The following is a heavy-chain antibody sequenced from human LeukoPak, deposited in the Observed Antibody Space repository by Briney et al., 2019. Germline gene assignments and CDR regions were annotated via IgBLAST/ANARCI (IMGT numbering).Heavy chain of an antibody. CDR3: AILSYDFWTTIDI. Sequence: PSATLSLTCTVSGGSITGYYWNWIRQPPGKGLEWIGYIYYSGSTNYNPSLKSRVTISVDTSKNQFSLKLSSVTAADTAVYYCAILSYDFWTTIDIWGQGTMVTVSS. V-gene: IGHV4-59*12. CDR1: GGSITGYY. D-gene: IGHD3-3*01. CDR2: IYYSGST. J-gene: IGHJ3*02.